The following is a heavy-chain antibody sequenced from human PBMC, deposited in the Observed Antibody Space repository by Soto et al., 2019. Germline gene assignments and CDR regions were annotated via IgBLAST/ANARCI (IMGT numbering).Heavy chain of an antibody. CDR2: LSSDGAAR. D-gene: IGHD4-4*01. Sequence: QVQLVESGGGVVQPGRSLRLSCAASGFSFSTYAMHWVRQAPGKGLEWLAALSSDGAARYYADSVKGRLTISRDNSKNTLYLQMTSLRAEDTALYYCVRLNRDYSSSDYWGQGTGVTVST. V-gene: IGHV3-30-3*01. CDR3: VRLNRDYSSSDY. CDR1: GFSFSTYA. J-gene: IGHJ4*02.